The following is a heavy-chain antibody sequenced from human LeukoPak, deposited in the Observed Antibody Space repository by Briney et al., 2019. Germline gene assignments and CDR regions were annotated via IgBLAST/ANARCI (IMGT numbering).Heavy chain of an antibody. CDR1: GFTFSDYY. D-gene: IGHD5-18*01. J-gene: IGHJ6*02. CDR3: ARDAGYSYGYYYYYGMDV. CDR2: ISSSGSTI. Sequence: GGSLRLSCAASGFTFSDYYMSWIRQAPGKGLEWVSYISSSGSTIYYADSVKGRFTISRDNAKNSLYLQMNSLRAEDTAVYYCARDAGYSYGYYYYYGMDVWGQGTTVTVSS. V-gene: IGHV3-11*01.